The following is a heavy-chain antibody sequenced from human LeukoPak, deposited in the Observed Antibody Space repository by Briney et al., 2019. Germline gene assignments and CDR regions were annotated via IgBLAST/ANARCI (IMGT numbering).Heavy chain of an antibody. Sequence: GASVKVSCKASAYTFTDYFLHWVRRAPGQGFEWMGWINPNSGDTSYTQRFQGRVTMTRDTSISTAYMELSSLRSDDTAVYYCARAQSLTAPSGTFANSWGQGTLVTVSS. CDR3: ARAQSLTAPSGTFANS. CDR1: AYTFTDYF. V-gene: IGHV1-2*02. D-gene: IGHD6-13*01. J-gene: IGHJ4*02. CDR2: INPNSGDT.